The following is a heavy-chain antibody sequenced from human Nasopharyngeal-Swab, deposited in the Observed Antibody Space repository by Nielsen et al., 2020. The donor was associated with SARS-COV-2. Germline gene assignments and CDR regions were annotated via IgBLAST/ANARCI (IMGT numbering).Heavy chain of an antibody. Sequence: CAVYGGSFSGYYWSWIRQPPGKGLEWIGEINHSGSTNYNPSLKSRVTISVDTSKNQFSLKLSSVTAADTAVYYCARLAIAARRGSGDYWGQGTLVTVSS. CDR2: INHSGST. J-gene: IGHJ4*02. CDR3: ARLAIAARRGSGDY. D-gene: IGHD6-6*01. CDR1: GGSFSGYY. V-gene: IGHV4-34*01.